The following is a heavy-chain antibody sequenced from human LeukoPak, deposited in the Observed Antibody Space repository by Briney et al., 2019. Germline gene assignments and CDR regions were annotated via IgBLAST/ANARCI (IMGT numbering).Heavy chain of an antibody. J-gene: IGHJ5*02. CDR3: ARPRDGYNSWFDP. CDR1: GYSFTSYW. D-gene: IGHD5-24*01. CDR2: IYPGASDT. Sequence: GESLKISCKGSGYSFTSYWIGWVRQMPGKGLEWMGIIYPGASDTRYSPSFQGQVTISANKSTSTPYLQWSSLKASDTAMYYCARPRDGYNSWFDPWGQGTLVTVSS. V-gene: IGHV5-51*01.